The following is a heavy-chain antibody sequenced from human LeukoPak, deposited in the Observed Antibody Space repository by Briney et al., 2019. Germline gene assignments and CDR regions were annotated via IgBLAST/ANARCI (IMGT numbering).Heavy chain of an antibody. CDR1: GFTFSSYS. CDR2: ISSSSSYI. Sequence: GGSLRLSCAASGFTFSSYSMNWVRQAPGKGLEWVSSISSSSSYIYYADSVKGRFTISRDNAKNSLYLQMNSLRAEDRAVYYCARDGVPNWGFFDYWGQGTLVTVSS. J-gene: IGHJ4*02. D-gene: IGHD7-27*01. CDR3: ARDGVPNWGFFDY. V-gene: IGHV3-21*01.